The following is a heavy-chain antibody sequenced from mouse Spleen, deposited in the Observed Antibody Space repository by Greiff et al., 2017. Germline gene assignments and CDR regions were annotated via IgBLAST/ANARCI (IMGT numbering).Heavy chain of an antibody. Sequence: VQLKESGPELVKPGASVKMSCKASGYTFTDYNMHWVKQSHGKSLEWIGYINPNNGGTSYNQKFKGKATLTVNKSSSTAYMELRSLTSEDSAVYYCASPYGNFDYWGQGTTLTVSS. V-gene: IGHV1-22*01. CDR2: INPNNGGT. CDR3: ASPYGNFDY. J-gene: IGHJ2*01. CDR1: GYTFTDYN. D-gene: IGHD2-1*01.